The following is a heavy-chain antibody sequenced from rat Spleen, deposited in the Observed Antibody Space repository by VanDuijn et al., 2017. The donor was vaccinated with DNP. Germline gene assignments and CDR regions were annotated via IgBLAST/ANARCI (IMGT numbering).Heavy chain of an antibody. V-gene: IGHV5-22*01. J-gene: IGHJ2*01. CDR3: ARHVLPLRVWDY. CDR2: ISYDGGGT. Sequence: EVQLVESGGGLEQPGRSLKLSCTVSGFTLSDYYMAWVRQAPAKGLEWVAYISYDGGGTYNGDSVKGRFTISRDNAKSTLYLQMNSLRSEDMATYYCARHVLPLRVWDYWGQGVMVTVSS. D-gene: IGHD1-4*01. CDR1: GFTLSDYY.